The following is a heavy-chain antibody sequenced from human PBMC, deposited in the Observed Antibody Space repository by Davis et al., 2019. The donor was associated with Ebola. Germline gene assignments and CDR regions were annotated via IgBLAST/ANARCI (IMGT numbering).Heavy chain of an antibody. J-gene: IGHJ4*02. CDR3: ARADSSGWYERWDY. CDR1: GGSISSYY. Sequence: SETLSLTCTVSGGSISSYYWSWIRQPPGKGLEWSGEINHSGSTNYNPSLKSRVTISVDTSKNQFSLKLSSVTAADTAVYYCARADSSGWYERWDYWGQGTLVTVSS. D-gene: IGHD6-19*01. CDR2: INHSGST. V-gene: IGHV4-34*01.